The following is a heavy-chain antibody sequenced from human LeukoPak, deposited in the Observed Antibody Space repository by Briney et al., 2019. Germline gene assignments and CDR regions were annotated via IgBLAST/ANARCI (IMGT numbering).Heavy chain of an antibody. J-gene: IGHJ4*02. V-gene: IGHV3-30-3*01. CDR2: ISYDGSNK. CDR1: GFTFSSYA. CDR3: AREIVVVDI. Sequence: PGGSLRLSCAASGFTFSSYAMHWVRQAPGKGPEWAAIISYDGSNKYYADSVKGRFTISRDNSKNTLYVQMKSLRAEDTAVYYCAREIVVVDIWGQGTLVTVSS. D-gene: IGHD1-26*01.